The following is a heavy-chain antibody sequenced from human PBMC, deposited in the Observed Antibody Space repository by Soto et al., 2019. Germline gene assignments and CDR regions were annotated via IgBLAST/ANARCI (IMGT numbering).Heavy chain of an antibody. J-gene: IGHJ3*02. V-gene: IGHV2-5*02. D-gene: IGHD6-13*01. Sequence: GSGPTLVNPTQTPTLTCTFSGFSLSTSGVGVGWIRQPPGKALEWLALIYWDDDKRYSPSLKSRLTITKDTSKNQVVLTMTNMDPVDTATYYCAHKAAAGILSPYAFDIWGQGTMVTVSS. CDR2: IYWDDDK. CDR3: AHKAAAGILSPYAFDI. CDR1: GFSLSTSGVG.